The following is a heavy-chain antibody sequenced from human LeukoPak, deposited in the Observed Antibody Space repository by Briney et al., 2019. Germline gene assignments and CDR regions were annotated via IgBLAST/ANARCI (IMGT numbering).Heavy chain of an antibody. J-gene: IGHJ4*02. CDR1: AYSFTDYY. Sequence: ASVKLSCKASAYSFTDYYIHGVRQPPAQGLEWMGRINPNTGVKDYAQIFKDRVTMTRDTTIGTAYMEMSRLGSDGTAVYYWARSSPTYYFDSSGYYYGDYWGQGTLVTVSS. CDR2: INPNTGVK. CDR3: ARSSPTYYFDSSGYYYGDY. D-gene: IGHD3-22*01. V-gene: IGHV1-2*06.